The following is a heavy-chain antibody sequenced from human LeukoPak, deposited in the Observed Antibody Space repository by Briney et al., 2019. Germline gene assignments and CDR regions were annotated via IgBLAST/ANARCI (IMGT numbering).Heavy chain of an antibody. CDR3: ARGLYNRNY. V-gene: IGHV3-7*01. J-gene: IGHJ4*02. Sequence: PGGSLRLSCAASGFTFSSYWMSWVRQAPGKGLESVANIKQDGSEKYYVYSVKGRFTISSDNAKNSLYLQMNSLSAEDTAVYYCARGLYNRNYWGQGTLVTVSS. D-gene: IGHD1-14*01. CDR2: IKQDGSEK. CDR1: GFTFSSYW.